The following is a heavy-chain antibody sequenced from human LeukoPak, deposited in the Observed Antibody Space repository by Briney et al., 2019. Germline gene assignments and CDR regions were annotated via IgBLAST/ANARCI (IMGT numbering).Heavy chain of an antibody. V-gene: IGHV3-23*01. CDR1: GFTFSSYA. Sequence: GGSLRLSCVVSGFTFSSYAMSWVRQAPGKGLQWVSSISGSGGRTYYEDSVKGRFTISRDNSKNTLYLQMNTLRAEDTAVYYCAKETYSSSWYYLDYWGQGTLVTVSS. D-gene: IGHD6-13*01. J-gene: IGHJ4*02. CDR3: AKETYSSSWYYLDY. CDR2: ISGSGGRT.